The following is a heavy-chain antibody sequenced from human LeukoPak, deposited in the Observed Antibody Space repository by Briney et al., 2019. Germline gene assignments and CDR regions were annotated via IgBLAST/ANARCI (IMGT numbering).Heavy chain of an antibody. J-gene: IGHJ4*02. Sequence: SETLSLTCTVSGDSISSGDYFWNWIRQPPGKGLEWIGYIDYSGSTYYNPSLKSRVSISVDTSKNQFSLKLNSVTAADTAVYYCARWSVDGSGSYAGLTQYYFDCWGQGTLVTVSS. CDR1: GDSISSGDYF. D-gene: IGHD3-10*01. CDR2: IDYSGST. V-gene: IGHV4-30-4*08. CDR3: ARWSVDGSGSYAGLTQYYFDC.